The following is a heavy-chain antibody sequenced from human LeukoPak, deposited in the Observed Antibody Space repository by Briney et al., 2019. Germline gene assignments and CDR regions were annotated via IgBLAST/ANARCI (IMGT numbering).Heavy chain of an antibody. CDR2: VNPSGGST. V-gene: IGHV1-46*01. Sequence: GIVNPSGGSTSYAQKFQGRVTMTRDTSTSTVYMELSSLRSEDTAVYYCARATASEGSGYWGQGTLVTVSS. D-gene: IGHD3-10*01. CDR3: ARATASEGSGY. J-gene: IGHJ4*02.